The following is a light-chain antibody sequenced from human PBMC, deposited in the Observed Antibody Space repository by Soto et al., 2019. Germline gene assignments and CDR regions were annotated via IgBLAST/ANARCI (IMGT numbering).Light chain of an antibody. Sequence: DIPMTQSPSSLCASVGDRVIITCRASQGISNYLAWYQQKPGKVPKLLIYAASTLQSGVPSRFSGSGSGTDFTLTISSLQPEDVATYYCQKYNSAPHTFGQGTKLEIK. CDR3: QKYNSAPHT. CDR2: AAS. V-gene: IGKV1-27*01. CDR1: QGISNY. J-gene: IGKJ2*01.